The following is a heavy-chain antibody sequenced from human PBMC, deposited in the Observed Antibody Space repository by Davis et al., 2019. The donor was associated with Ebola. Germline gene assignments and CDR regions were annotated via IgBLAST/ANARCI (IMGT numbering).Heavy chain of an antibody. V-gene: IGHV1-69*02. J-gene: IGHJ4*02. Sequence: AASVKVSCKASGDTFSTYTISWVRQAPGQGLEWMGRVIPSLDVSEYAQKFQGRLTIAADKSTTTVYMELSSLTSEDTAVYYSAIRTGGAAPGHNQKSPIDWGQGTLVIVSS. CDR1: GDTFSTYT. D-gene: IGHD1-14*01. CDR3: AIRTGGAAPGHNQKSPID. CDR2: VIPSLDVS.